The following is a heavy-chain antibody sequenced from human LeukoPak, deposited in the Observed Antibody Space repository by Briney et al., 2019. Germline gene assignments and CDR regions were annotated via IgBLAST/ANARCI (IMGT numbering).Heavy chain of an antibody. Sequence: GGSLRLSCATSGFTFSSYVMSWVRQAPGKGLEWVSAITGSGDNTYYADSVKGRFTISRDNSKNTLYLQMNSLRAEDTAVYYCAKRGPAGAGKSPDYFDYWGQGTLVTVSS. CDR3: AKRGPAGAGKSPDYFDY. D-gene: IGHD6-19*01. V-gene: IGHV3-23*01. CDR1: GFTFSSYV. CDR2: ITGSGDNT. J-gene: IGHJ4*02.